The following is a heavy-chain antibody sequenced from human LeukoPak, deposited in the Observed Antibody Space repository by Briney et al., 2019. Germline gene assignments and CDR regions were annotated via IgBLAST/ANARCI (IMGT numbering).Heavy chain of an antibody. Sequence: GASVKVSCKASGYRFILHYIHWVRQAPGQGPEWLGWMHAGNGNTRYTETFEGRVTMTRDTSSNTAYMDLTSLRSDDTAVYYCAREGSYCVGGDCYSFDFWGQGTLVTVSS. CDR1: GYRFILHY. CDR3: AREGSYCVGGDCYSFDF. CDR2: MHAGNGNT. D-gene: IGHD2-21*02. J-gene: IGHJ4*02. V-gene: IGHV1-2*02.